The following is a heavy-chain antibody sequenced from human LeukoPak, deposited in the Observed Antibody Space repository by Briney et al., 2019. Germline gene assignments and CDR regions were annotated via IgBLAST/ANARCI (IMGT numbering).Heavy chain of an antibody. V-gene: IGHV3-11*06. CDR1: GFSFSNFY. Sequence: GGSLRLSCAASGFSFSNFYMSWIRQAPGKGREWVSYISSSSTYTNSADSVRGRFTISRDNAKNSLYLQMNSLRVEDTAVYYCARESDSSGYYDYWGQGTLVTVSS. CDR3: ARESDSSGYYDY. D-gene: IGHD3-22*01. CDR2: ISSSSTYT. J-gene: IGHJ4*02.